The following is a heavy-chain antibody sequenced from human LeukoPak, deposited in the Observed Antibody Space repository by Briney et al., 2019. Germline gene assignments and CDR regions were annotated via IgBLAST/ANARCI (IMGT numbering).Heavy chain of an antibody. V-gene: IGHV3-9*01. CDR2: IIWNSGSI. Sequence: PGRSLRLSCAASGFTFDDYAMRWVRQAPGKGLEWVSGIIWNSGSIGYADSVKGRFTISRDNAENSVHLQMNSLRAEDTAVYYCATRHCSIAACRASSYKCMDDWGKGTTVTVSS. CDR1: GFTFDDYA. J-gene: IGHJ6*04. CDR3: ATRHCSIAACRASSYKCMDD. D-gene: IGHD4-11*01.